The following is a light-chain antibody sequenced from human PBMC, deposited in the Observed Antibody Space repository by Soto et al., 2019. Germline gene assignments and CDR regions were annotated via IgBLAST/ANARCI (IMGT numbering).Light chain of an antibody. Sequence: QSVLTQPPSASGSPGQSVTISCTGTSSDVGDNFVSWYQQHPGKAPKLIIYDVSKRPSGVPDRFSGSKSGNTASLTISGLQAEDEADYYCCSYAGSYTLWVFGGGTKVTVL. J-gene: IGLJ3*02. CDR1: SSDVGDNF. CDR3: CSYAGSYTLWV. CDR2: DVS. V-gene: IGLV2-11*01.